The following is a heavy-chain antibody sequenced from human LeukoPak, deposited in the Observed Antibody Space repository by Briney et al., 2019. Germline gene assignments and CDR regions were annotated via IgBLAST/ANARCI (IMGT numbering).Heavy chain of an antibody. V-gene: IGHV3-23*01. D-gene: IGHD3-22*01. CDR1: GFAFSIYA. CDR3: ARDRPNYYGSDGHYYRRDGDY. CDR2: ITSRGEST. J-gene: IGHJ4*02. Sequence: GGSLRLSCAASGFAFSIYAMSWVRQAPGKGLQWVSSITSRGESTWYVDSVKGRFTITRDNSENTLYLQMHSLRAEDTAVYYCARDRPNYYGSDGHYYRRDGDYWGRGTLVTVSS.